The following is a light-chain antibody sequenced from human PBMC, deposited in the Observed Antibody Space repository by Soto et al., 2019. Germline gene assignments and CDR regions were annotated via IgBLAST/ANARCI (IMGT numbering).Light chain of an antibody. V-gene: IGKV1-5*01. J-gene: IGKJ1*01. CDR1: QSISSW. Sequence: DIQMTQSPSTLSASVGDRVTITCRASQSISSWLAWYQQKPGKAPKLLIYDASSLESGVPSRFSGSGSGTEFTLTICSLLPDDFATYYCQQYNSYPRTFGQGTKVDIK. CDR3: QQYNSYPRT. CDR2: DAS.